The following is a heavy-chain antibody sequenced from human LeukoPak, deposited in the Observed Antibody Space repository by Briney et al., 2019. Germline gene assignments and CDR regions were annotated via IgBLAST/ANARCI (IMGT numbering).Heavy chain of an antibody. CDR1: GFTFSDYY. V-gene: IGHV3-23*01. J-gene: IGHJ3*02. Sequence: GGSLRLSCAASGFTFSDYYMSWIRQAPGKGLEWVSAISGSGGSTYYADSVKGRFTISRDNSKNTLYLQMNSLRAEDTAVYYCAKAIHIVVVPAATTPGAFDIWGQGTVVTVSS. CDR2: ISGSGGST. CDR3: AKAIHIVVVPAATTPGAFDI. D-gene: IGHD2-2*01.